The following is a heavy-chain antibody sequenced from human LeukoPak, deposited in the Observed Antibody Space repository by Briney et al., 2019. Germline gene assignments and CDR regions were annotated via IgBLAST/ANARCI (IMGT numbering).Heavy chain of an antibody. Sequence: GASVKVSCKASGYTFTSYGISWVRQSPGQGLEWMGWISAYNGNTNYAQKLQGRVTMTTDTSTSTAYMELRSLRSDDTAVYYCASIKGVLRYFDWLQSYYFDYWGQGTLVTVSS. CDR2: ISAYNGNT. D-gene: IGHD3-9*01. CDR1: GYTFTSYG. CDR3: ASIKGVLRYFDWLQSYYFDY. J-gene: IGHJ4*02. V-gene: IGHV1-18*01.